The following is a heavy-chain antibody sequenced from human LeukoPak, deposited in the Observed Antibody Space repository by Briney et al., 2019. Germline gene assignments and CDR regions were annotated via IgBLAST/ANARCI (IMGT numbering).Heavy chain of an antibody. CDR3: ARDRGGNLPRRETPFDY. CDR2: ISAYNGNT. CDR1: GYTFTGYY. D-gene: IGHD2-15*01. Sequence: PGASVKVSCKASGYTFTGYYMHWVRQAPGQGLEWMGWISAYNGNTNYAQKLQGRVTMTTDTSTSTAYMELRSLRSDDTAVYYCARDRGGNLPRRETPFDYWGQGTLVTVSS. V-gene: IGHV1-18*04. J-gene: IGHJ4*02.